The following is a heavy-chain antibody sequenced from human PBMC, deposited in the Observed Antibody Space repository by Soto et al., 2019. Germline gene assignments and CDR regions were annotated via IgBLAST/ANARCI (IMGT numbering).Heavy chain of an antibody. CDR3: ALRSMAVVPEY. V-gene: IGHV4-59*01. Sequence: QVQLQESGPGLVKPSETLSLTCAVSGDSISSYYCMWIRQPPGKGLESIGYLYYGRSANYNPSLKGRVSVSVDTCANQCSLTLCSMTAADTAVYYCALRSMAVVPEYWGQGTLVTVSS. J-gene: IGHJ4*02. D-gene: IGHD3-22*01. CDR2: LYYGRSA. CDR1: GDSISSYY.